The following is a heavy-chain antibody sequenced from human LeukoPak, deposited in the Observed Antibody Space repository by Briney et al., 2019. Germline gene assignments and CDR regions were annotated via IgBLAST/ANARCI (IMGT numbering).Heavy chain of an antibody. CDR2: IKQDGSEI. Sequence: PGGSLRLSCAASGFTFSSYWMSWVRQAPGKGLEWVANIKQDGSEIYCVNSMKGRFTISRDNAKNSLYLQMNSLRAEDTAVYYCARDPRQWLVLLDYYYYMDVWGKGTTVTVSS. CDR3: ARDPRQWLVLLDYYYYMDV. D-gene: IGHD6-19*01. V-gene: IGHV3-7*01. CDR1: GFTFSSYW. J-gene: IGHJ6*03.